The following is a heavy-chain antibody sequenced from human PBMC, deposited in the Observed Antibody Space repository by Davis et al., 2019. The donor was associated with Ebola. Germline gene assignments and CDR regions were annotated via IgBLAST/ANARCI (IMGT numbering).Heavy chain of an antibody. Sequence: GESLKISCAASGFTFSSYWMSWVRQAPGKGLEWVANIKQDGSEKYYVDSVKGRFTISRDNAKNSLYLQMNSLRAEDTAVYYCAREKGGGYYGSGSSFDYWGQGTLVTVSS. V-gene: IGHV3-7*01. CDR1: GFTFSSYW. CDR3: AREKGGGYYGSGSSFDY. J-gene: IGHJ4*02. D-gene: IGHD3-10*01. CDR2: IKQDGSEK.